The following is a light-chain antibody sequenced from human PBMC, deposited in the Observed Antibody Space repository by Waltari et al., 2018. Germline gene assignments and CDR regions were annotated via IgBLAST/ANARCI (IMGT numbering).Light chain of an antibody. Sequence: QSVLTQPPSASGTPGQRVTISCSGSSSTIGSNTVNWYQQLPGTAPKLLIYSNNQPPSGVPDRFSGSKSCPSASLAISGLQSEDEADYYCAAWDDSLNGPVFGGGTKLTVL. CDR1: SSTIGSNT. V-gene: IGLV1-44*01. CDR3: AAWDDSLNGPV. J-gene: IGLJ2*01. CDR2: SNN.